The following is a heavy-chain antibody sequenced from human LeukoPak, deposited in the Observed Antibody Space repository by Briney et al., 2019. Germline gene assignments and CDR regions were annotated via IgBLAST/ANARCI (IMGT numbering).Heavy chain of an antibody. Sequence: ASVKVSCKASGYTFTTYYMHWVRQPPGQGLEWMGIINPTSGSTNYAQKFQGRVTMTRDTSTSTVYLELSGLTSEDTGVYYCARDLRSGSVRFDYWGQGTLVTVSS. J-gene: IGHJ4*02. D-gene: IGHD3-10*01. CDR2: INPTSGST. V-gene: IGHV1-46*01. CDR3: ARDLRSGSVRFDY. CDR1: GYTFTTYY.